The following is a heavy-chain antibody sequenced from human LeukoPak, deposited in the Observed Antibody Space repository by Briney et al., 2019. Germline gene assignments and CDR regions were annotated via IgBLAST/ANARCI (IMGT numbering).Heavy chain of an antibody. J-gene: IGHJ6*03. CDR3: TTDTNDGDYYYYMDV. Sequence: GGSLRLSCAASGFKFSSYAMSWVRQAPGKGLEWVGRIKSKTDGGTTDYAAPVKGRFTISRDDSKNTLYLQMNSLKTEDTAVYYCTTDTNDGDYYYYMDVWGKGTTVTVSS. CDR1: GFKFSSYA. D-gene: IGHD1-1*01. V-gene: IGHV3-15*01. CDR2: IKSKTDGGTT.